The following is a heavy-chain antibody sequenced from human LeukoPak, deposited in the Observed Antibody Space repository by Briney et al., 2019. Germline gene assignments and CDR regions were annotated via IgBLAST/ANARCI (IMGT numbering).Heavy chain of an antibody. CDR1: GFTFDSYE. J-gene: IGHJ4*02. D-gene: IGHD3-10*01. CDR3: VRAGYYGSGTYDY. V-gene: IGHV3-48*03. CDR2: ISGGGTTI. Sequence: PGGSQRLSCAASGFTFDSYEINWVRQAPGKGLEFVSYISGGGTTIYYADSVNGRFTISRDNAKNSVYLEMNSLRVEDTAVYYCVRAGYYGSGTYDYWGQGALVTVSS.